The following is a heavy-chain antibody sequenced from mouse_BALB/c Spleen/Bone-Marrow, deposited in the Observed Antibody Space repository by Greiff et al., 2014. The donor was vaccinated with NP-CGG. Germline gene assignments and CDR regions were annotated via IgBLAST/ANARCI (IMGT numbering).Heavy chain of an antibody. CDR1: GYAFSSYW. V-gene: IGHV1-80*01. Sequence: QVQLKQSGAELVRPGSSVKISCKASGYAFSSYWMNWVKQRPGQGLEWIGQIYPGDGDTNYNGKFKGKATLTADKSSSTAYMQLSSLTSEGSAVYFCARGVPMDYWGQGTSVTVSS. CDR2: IYPGDGDT. J-gene: IGHJ4*01. CDR3: ARGVPMDY.